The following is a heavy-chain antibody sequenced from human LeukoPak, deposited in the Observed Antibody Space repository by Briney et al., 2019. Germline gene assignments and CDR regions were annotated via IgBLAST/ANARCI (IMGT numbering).Heavy chain of an antibody. J-gene: IGHJ4*02. Sequence: GGSLRLSCAASGFTFSSYAMHWVRQAPGKGLEWVAVISYDGSKKYYADSVKGRFTISRDNSKNSLYLQMSSLRREDTAVYYCARGLVVTTTNYFDYWGQGTLVTVSS. CDR2: ISYDGSKK. CDR3: ARGLVVTTTNYFDY. V-gene: IGHV3-30-3*01. CDR1: GFTFSSYA. D-gene: IGHD4-23*01.